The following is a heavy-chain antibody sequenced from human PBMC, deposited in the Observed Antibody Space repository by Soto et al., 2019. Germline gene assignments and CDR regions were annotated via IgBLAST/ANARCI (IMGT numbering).Heavy chain of an antibody. J-gene: IGHJ4*02. V-gene: IGHV3-30*19. Sequence: QVQLVESGGGVVQPGTSLRLSCVGSGFTCRSFVIHWVRQAPGQGLEWVALTSYDGSNKYYDDSVKGRFTISRDNSRNTVDLQMDSLRLEDTALYYCARWGTTGGLDVWGQGTLVSVSS. CDR2: TSYDGSNK. CDR3: ARWGTTGGLDV. D-gene: IGHD3-16*01. CDR1: GFTCRSFV.